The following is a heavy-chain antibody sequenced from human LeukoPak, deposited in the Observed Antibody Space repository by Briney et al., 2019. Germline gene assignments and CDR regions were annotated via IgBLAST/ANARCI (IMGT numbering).Heavy chain of an antibody. CDR3: ARHSYLEYSYGLGEIDY. V-gene: IGHV5-51*01. CDR1: GYSFTSYW. D-gene: IGHD5-18*01. Sequence: GESLKISCKGSGYSFTSYWIGWVRQMPGKGLEWMGIIYPGDSDTRYSPSFQGQVTISADKSISTAYLQWSSLKASDTAMYYCARHSYLEYSYGLGEIDYWGQGTLVTVSS. CDR2: IYPGDSDT. J-gene: IGHJ4*02.